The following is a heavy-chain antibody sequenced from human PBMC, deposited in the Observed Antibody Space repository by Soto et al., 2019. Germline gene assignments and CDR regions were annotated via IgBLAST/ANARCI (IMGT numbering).Heavy chain of an antibody. Sequence: QLQLQESGSGLVKPSQTLSLTCAVSGGSISSGGYSWSWIRQPPGKGLEWIGYIYHSGSTYYNPSRKSRVTISVDRSKNQFSLKLSSVTAADTAVYYCARVKTYYYGSGRPHNWFDPWGQGTLVTVSS. V-gene: IGHV4-30-2*01. CDR2: IYHSGST. D-gene: IGHD3-10*01. CDR3: ARVKTYYYGSGRPHNWFDP. J-gene: IGHJ5*02. CDR1: GGSISSGGYS.